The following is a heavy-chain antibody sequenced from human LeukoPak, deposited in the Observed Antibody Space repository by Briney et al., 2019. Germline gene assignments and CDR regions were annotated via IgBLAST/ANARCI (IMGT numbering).Heavy chain of an antibody. CDR2: SRNKANSYTT. D-gene: IGHD1-26*01. CDR1: GFTFSDYY. CDR3: TRTGVVGTTHSDY. Sequence: GGSLRLSCAASGFTFSDYYMDWVRQAPGKGLEWVGRSRNKANSYTTEYAASVKGRFTISRDVSKNSLHLQMNSLKTEDTAVYYCTRTGVVGTTHSDYWGQGTLVTVSS. J-gene: IGHJ4*02. V-gene: IGHV3-72*01.